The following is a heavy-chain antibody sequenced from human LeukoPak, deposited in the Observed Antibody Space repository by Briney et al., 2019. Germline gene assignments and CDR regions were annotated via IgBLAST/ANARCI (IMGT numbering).Heavy chain of an antibody. V-gene: IGHV1-2*02. CDR2: INPNSGGT. CDR3: AREELLAFDY. Sequence: GASVKVSCKASGYTFSGYYMHWVRQAPGQGLEWMGWINPNSGGTNYAQKFQGRVTMTTDTSISTAYMELSRLRSDGTAVYYCAREELLAFDYWGQGSLVTVSS. CDR1: GYTFSGYY. D-gene: IGHD1-7*01. J-gene: IGHJ4*02.